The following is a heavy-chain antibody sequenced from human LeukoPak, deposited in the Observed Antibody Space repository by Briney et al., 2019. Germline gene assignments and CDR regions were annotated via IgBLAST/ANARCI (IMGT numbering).Heavy chain of an antibody. CDR1: GGTFSSYA. V-gene: IGHV1-69*05. Sequence: ASVKVSCKASGGTFSSYAISWVRQSPGQGLEWMGGIIPIFGTANYAQKFQGRVTITTDESTSTAYMELSSLRSEDTAVYYCARAPILRYSSSWYYFDYWGQGTLVTVSS. CDR3: ARAPILRYSSSWYYFDY. J-gene: IGHJ4*02. CDR2: IIPIFGTA. D-gene: IGHD6-13*01.